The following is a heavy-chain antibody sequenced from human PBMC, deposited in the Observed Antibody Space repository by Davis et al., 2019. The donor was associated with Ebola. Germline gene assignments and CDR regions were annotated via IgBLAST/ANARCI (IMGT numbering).Heavy chain of an antibody. CDR3: ARVDCTGGVCYRNYGMDV. CDR2: INPSGGST. J-gene: IGHJ6*02. CDR1: GYTFTSYY. V-gene: IGHV1-46*01. D-gene: IGHD2-8*02. Sequence: AASVKVSCKASGYTFTSYYMHWVRQAPGQGLEWMGIINPSGGSTNYAQKFQGRVTITADKSTSTAYMELSSLRSEDTAVYYCARVDCTGGVCYRNYGMDVWGQGTTVTVSS.